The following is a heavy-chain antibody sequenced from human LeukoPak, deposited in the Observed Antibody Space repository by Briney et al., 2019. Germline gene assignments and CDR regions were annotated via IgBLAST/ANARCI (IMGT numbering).Heavy chain of an antibody. D-gene: IGHD3-22*01. CDR3: ARDTMIVVVALPFDY. CDR2: ISSSSSIR. CDR1: GFTFSSYS. J-gene: IGHJ4*02. Sequence: GGSLRLSCAASGFTFSSYSMNWVRQAPGKGLEWVLYISSSSSIRYYADSVKGRFTISRDNSKNTLYLQMNSLRAEDTAVYYCARDTMIVVVALPFDYWGQGTLVTVSS. V-gene: IGHV3-48*01.